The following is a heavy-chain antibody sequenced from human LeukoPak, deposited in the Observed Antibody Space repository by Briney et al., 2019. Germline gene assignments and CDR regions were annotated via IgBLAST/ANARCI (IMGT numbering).Heavy chain of an antibody. D-gene: IGHD5-18*01. J-gene: IGHJ4*02. CDR3: AKGDTYGLVY. CDR1: GFTFSSSA. Sequence: GGSLRLSCAASGFTFSSSAMHWVRQAPGKGLEWVAFIRYDGTNKYYVDSVKGRFTISRDNSGNILYLQMNSLTAEDTAVYYCAKGDTYGLVYWGQGTLVTVSS. CDR2: IRYDGTNK. V-gene: IGHV3-30*02.